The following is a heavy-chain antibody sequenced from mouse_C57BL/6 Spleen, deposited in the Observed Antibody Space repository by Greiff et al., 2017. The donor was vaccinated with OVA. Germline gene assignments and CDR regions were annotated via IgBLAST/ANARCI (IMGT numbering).Heavy chain of an antibody. CDR3: ARGSSYWYFDV. D-gene: IGHD1-1*01. J-gene: IGHJ1*03. CDR2: ISSGSSTI. Sequence: EVKVVESGGGLVKPGGSLKLSCAASGFTFSDYGMHWVRQAPEKGLEWVAYISSGSSTIYYADTVKGRFTISRDNAKNTLFLQMTSLRSEDTAMYYCARGSSYWYFDVWGKGTTVTVSS. CDR1: GFTFSDYG. V-gene: IGHV5-17*01.